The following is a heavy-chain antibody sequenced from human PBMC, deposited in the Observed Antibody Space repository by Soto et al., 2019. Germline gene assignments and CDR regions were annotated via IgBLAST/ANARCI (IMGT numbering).Heavy chain of an antibody. CDR2: ISWNSGSI. Sequence: PGGSLRLSCAASGFTFDDYAMHWVRQAPGKGLEWVSGISWNSGSIGYADSVKGRFTISRDNAKNSLYLQMNSLRAEDTALYYCAKDFWEPNLDCSGGSCYAKMLFDIWGQGTMVTVSS. J-gene: IGHJ3*02. D-gene: IGHD2-15*01. CDR3: AKDFWEPNLDCSGGSCYAKMLFDI. CDR1: GFTFDDYA. V-gene: IGHV3-9*01.